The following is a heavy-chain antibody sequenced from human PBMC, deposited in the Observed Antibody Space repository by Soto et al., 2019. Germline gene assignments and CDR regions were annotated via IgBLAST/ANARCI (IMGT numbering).Heavy chain of an antibody. V-gene: IGHV5-51*01. J-gene: IGHJ4*02. CDR2: IYPGDSDT. Sequence: PGESLKISCKGSGYSFTTYWIGWVRQMPGKGLEWMGIIYPGDSDTRYSPSFQGQVTISVDKSISTAYLQWSSLKASDTAMYYCARTTYYYDSSGYNFDYWGQGTLVTV. CDR1: GYSFTTYW. CDR3: ARTTYYYDSSGYNFDY. D-gene: IGHD3-22*01.